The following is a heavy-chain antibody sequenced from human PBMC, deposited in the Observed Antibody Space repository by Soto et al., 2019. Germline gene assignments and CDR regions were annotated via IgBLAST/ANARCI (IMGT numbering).Heavy chain of an antibody. CDR3: ARVTTNALDDYYYGMDV. CDR2: IWYDGSNK. Sequence: PGGSLRLSCAASGFTFSSYGMHWVRQAPGKGLEWVAVIWYDGSNKYYADSVKGRFTISRDNSKNTLYLQMNSLRAEDTAVYYCARVTTNALDDYYYGMDVWGQGTTVTVSS. J-gene: IGHJ6*02. CDR1: GFTFSSYG. D-gene: IGHD4-17*01. V-gene: IGHV3-33*01.